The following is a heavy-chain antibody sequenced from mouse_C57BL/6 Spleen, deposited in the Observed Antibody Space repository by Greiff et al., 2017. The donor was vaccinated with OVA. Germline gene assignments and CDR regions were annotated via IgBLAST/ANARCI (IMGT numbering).Heavy chain of an antibody. J-gene: IGHJ3*01. CDR2: IHPSDSDT. D-gene: IGHD2-4*01. Sequence: LQQSGAELVKPGASVKVSCKASGYTFTSYWMHWVKQRPGQGLEWIGRIHPSDSDTNYNQKFKGKATLTVDKSSSTAYMQLSSLTSEDSAVYYCAIFGYDYDAWFAYWGQGTLVTVSA. V-gene: IGHV1-74*01. CDR3: AIFGYDYDAWFAY. CDR1: GYTFTSYW.